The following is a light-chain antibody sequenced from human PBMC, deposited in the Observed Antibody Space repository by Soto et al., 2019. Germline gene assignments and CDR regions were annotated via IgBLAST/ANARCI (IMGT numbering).Light chain of an antibody. CDR3: SFSSSNGSLI. V-gene: IGLV2-18*01. J-gene: IGLJ1*01. CDR2: AVN. Sequence: QSVLTPHPSVYGSPVESFTIACTATTTDIDNYANVAWYQQAPGTAPKLIIYAVNNRPSGAHARLSGSTSGNTAPLNISGLQAEAETDYFSSFSSSNGSLIFGPGTKVTVL. CDR1: TTDIDNYAN.